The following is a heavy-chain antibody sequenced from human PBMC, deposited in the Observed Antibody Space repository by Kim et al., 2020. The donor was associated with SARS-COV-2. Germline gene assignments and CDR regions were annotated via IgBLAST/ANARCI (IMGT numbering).Heavy chain of an antibody. Sequence: GESLKISCKGSGYSFTSYWISWVRQMPGKGLEWMGRIDPSDSYTNYSPSFQGHVTISADKSISTAYLQWSSLKASDTAMYYCAREEVPLPSIAAAGTGWFDPWGQGTLVTVSS. V-gene: IGHV5-10-1*01. D-gene: IGHD6-13*01. CDR1: GYSFTSYW. CDR3: AREEVPLPSIAAAGTGWFDP. J-gene: IGHJ5*02. CDR2: IDPSDSYT.